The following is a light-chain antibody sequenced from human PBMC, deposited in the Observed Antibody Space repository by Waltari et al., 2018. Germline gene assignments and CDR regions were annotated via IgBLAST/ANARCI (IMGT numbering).Light chain of an antibody. V-gene: IGKV3-20*01. CDR3: QHYVRLPVS. J-gene: IGKJ1*01. Sequence: EIVLTQSPGTLSLSPGERATLSCRASQIVGRSLTWYQQKPGQAPRLLIYGASSRATGIPDRFSGSGSGTDFSLTISRLEPEDFALYYCQHYVRLPVSFGQGTKVDIK. CDR1: QIVGRS. CDR2: GAS.